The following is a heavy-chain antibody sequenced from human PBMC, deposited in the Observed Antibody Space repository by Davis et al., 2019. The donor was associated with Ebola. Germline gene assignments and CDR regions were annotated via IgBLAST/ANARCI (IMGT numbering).Heavy chain of an antibody. CDR3: ARGRYFDFWYYYGMDV. Sequence: GESLKISCAASGFTFSSYWMSWVRQAPGKGLEWVSVIYSGGSTYYADSVKGRFTISRHNSKNTLYLQMNSLRAEDTAVYYCARGRYFDFWYYYGMDVWGQGTTVTVSS. V-gene: IGHV3-53*04. D-gene: IGHD3-9*01. CDR1: GFTFSSYW. CDR2: IYSGGST. J-gene: IGHJ6*02.